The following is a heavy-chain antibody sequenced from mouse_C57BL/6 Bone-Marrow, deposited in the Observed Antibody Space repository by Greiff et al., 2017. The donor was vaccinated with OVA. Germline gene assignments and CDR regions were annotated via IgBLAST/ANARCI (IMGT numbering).Heavy chain of an antibody. CDR3: AREDSHFDY. V-gene: IGHV1-69*01. Sequence: QVQLQQPGAELVMPGASVKLSCKASGYTFTSYWMHWVKQRPGQGLEWIGELDPSDSYPNYNQKFKGKSTLTVDKSSSTAYMQLRSLTSEDSSVYYCAREDSHFDYWGQGTTRTVSS. J-gene: IGHJ2*01. CDR1: GYTFTSYW. CDR2: LDPSDSYP.